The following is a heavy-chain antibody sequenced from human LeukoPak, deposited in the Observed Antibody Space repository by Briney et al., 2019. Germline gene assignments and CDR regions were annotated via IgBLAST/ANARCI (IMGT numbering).Heavy chain of an antibody. Sequence: GASVKVSCKASGYTFTGYYMHWVRQAPGQGLEWMGWINPKSGGTNYAQKFQGRVTMTRDTSISTAYMELSRLRSDDTAVYYCARDAGYCSSTTCSADFDYWGQGTPVTVSS. D-gene: IGHD2-2*01. CDR2: INPKSGGT. CDR3: ARDAGYCSSTTCSADFDY. J-gene: IGHJ4*02. V-gene: IGHV1-2*02. CDR1: GYTFTGYY.